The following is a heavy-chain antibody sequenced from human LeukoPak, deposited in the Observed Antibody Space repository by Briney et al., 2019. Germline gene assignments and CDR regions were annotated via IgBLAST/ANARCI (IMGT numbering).Heavy chain of an antibody. V-gene: IGHV4-59*01. CDR2: IYYSGST. Sequence: PSETLSLTCTVSGGSISSYYWSWIRQPPGKGLEWIGYIYYSGSTNYNPSLKSRVTISVDTSKNQFSLKLSSVTAGDTAVYYCAREDRYGSGSFDYWGQGTLVTVSS. CDR3: AREDRYGSGSFDY. J-gene: IGHJ4*02. CDR1: GGSISSYY. D-gene: IGHD3-10*01.